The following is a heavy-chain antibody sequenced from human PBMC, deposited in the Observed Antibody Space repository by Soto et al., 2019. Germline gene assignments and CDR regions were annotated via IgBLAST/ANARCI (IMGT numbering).Heavy chain of an antibody. CDR3: ARLRIATNNYKWFDP. J-gene: IGHJ5*02. CDR2: IYVTGAV. Sequence: SETLSLTCSFSVAALNIGNYYWSWIRQVPGKGLEWIGHIYVTGAVDYNPSLRDRITISQDTSERQFSLKLRLVTAADTAVYYCARLRIATNNYKWFDPWGQGTMVTVSS. CDR1: VAALNIGNYY. D-gene: IGHD2-21*01. V-gene: IGHV4-31*03.